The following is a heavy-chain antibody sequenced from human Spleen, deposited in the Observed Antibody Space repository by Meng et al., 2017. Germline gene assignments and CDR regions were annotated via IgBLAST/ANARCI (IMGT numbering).Heavy chain of an antibody. D-gene: IGHD3-10*01. CDR1: GFTFSNAW. J-gene: IGHJ5*01. Sequence: GGSLRLSCAASGFTFSNAWMSWVRQAPGEGLEWVGRIRSQIDGGTTDYAAPVKGRFTISRDDSKNTVYLQMNSLKTEDTAVYYCTTDLALWYYGSGGYYIPRFDSWGQGTLVTVSS. CDR3: TTDLALWYYGSGGYYIPRFDS. CDR2: IRSQIDGGTT. V-gene: IGHV3-15*01.